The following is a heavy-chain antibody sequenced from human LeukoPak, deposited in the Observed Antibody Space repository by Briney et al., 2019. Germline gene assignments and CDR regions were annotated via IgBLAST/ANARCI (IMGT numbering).Heavy chain of an antibody. V-gene: IGHV4-34*01. CDR2: ISYSGST. CDR1: GGSFSGYY. Sequence: PSETLSLTCAVYGGSFSGYYWGWIRQSLGKGLEWIGSISYSGSTYYNPSLKSRVTISVDTSKNQFSLKLTSVTAADTAVYYCARVKTVVGVLSLVTKKDRSRYYFDYWGQGTLVTVSS. J-gene: IGHJ4*02. D-gene: IGHD2/OR15-2a*01. CDR3: ARVKTVVGVLSLVTKKDRSRYYFDY.